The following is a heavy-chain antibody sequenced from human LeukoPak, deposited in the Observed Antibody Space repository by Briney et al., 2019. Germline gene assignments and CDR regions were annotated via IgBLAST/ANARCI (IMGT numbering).Heavy chain of an antibody. CDR1: GYSISSSNW. D-gene: IGHD1-26*01. J-gene: IGHJ3*02. V-gene: IGHV4-28*03. CDR3: ARAGSTTAVDAFDI. CDR2: IYYSGST. Sequence: KASDTLSLTCAVSGYSISSSNWWGWIRQPPGKGLEWIGYIYYSGSTYYNPSLESRVTMSLDTSKNQISLNLSSVTAVDTAVYYCARAGSTTAVDAFDIWGLGTKVTISS.